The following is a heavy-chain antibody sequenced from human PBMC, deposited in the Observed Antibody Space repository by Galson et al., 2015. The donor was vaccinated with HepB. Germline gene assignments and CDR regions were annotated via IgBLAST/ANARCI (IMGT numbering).Heavy chain of an antibody. J-gene: IGHJ4*02. CDR3: ARRRSGYDWY. V-gene: IGHV4-34*01. CDR2: INHSGST. D-gene: IGHD5-12*01. CDR1: GGSFSGYY. Sequence: ETLSLTCAVYGGSFSGYYWSWIRQPPGKGLEWIGEINHSGSTNYNPSLKSRVTISVDTSKNQFSLKLSSVTAADTAVYYCARRRSGYDWYWGQGTLVTVSS.